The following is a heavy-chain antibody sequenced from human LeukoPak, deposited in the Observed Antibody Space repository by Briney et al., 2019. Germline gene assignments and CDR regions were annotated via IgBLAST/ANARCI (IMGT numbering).Heavy chain of an antibody. CDR1: GGSISTGDCY. CDR3: ARDPVYGSGTF. V-gene: IGHV4-30-4*01. D-gene: IGHD3-10*01. J-gene: IGHJ4*02. Sequence: SETLSLTCTVAGGSISTGDCYWSWIRQPPGKGLEWIGYIYYSGTTYYNPSLKGRISFSMQTSKNQFSLNLRSVTAADTAVYYCARDPVYGSGTFWGQGTLVTVSS. CDR2: IYYSGTT.